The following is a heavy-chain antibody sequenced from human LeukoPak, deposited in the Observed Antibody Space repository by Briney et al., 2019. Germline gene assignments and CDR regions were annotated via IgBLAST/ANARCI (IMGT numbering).Heavy chain of an antibody. CDR2: IYHSGST. CDR1: GGSISSSSYY. D-gene: IGHD3-3*01. Sequence: TLSLTCSVSGGSISSSSYYWSWIRQPPGKGLEWIGYIYHSGSTYYNPSLKSRVTISVDRSKNQFSLKLTSVTAADTAVYYCARGKGDDFWSGPNWFDPWGQGTLVTVSS. CDR3: ARGKGDDFWSGPNWFDP. J-gene: IGHJ5*02. V-gene: IGHV4-30-2*01.